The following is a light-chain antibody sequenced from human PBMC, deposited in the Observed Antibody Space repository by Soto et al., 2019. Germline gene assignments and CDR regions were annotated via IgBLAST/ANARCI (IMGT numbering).Light chain of an antibody. Sequence: QSVLTQPRSVSGSPEQSVTISCTGTSSDVGGYNYVSWYQHHPGRAPKLMIYDVSERPSGVPDRFSGSKSGNTASLTISGLQAEDEADYYCCSYAGSYTLVFGGGTQLTVL. J-gene: IGLJ2*01. V-gene: IGLV2-11*01. CDR3: CSYAGSYTLV. CDR1: SSDVGGYNY. CDR2: DVS.